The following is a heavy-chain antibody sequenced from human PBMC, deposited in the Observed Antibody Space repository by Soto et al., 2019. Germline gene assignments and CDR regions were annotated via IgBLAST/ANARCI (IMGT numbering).Heavy chain of an antibody. CDR2: ISYDGSNK. D-gene: IGHD3-10*01. CDR3: AKDHYYGSGTNWFDP. J-gene: IGHJ5*02. V-gene: IGHV3-30*18. Sequence: QVQLVESGGGVVQPGRSLRLSCAASGFTFSSYGMHWVRQAPGKGLEWVAVISYDGSNKYNADSVKGRFTISRDNSKNTLYLQMNRLRAEDTAVYYCAKDHYYGSGTNWFDPWGQGTLVTVSS. CDR1: GFTFSSYG.